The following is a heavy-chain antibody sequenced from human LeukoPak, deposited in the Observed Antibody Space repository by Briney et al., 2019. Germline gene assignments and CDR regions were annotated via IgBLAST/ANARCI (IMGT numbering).Heavy chain of an antibody. D-gene: IGHD2-2*01. Sequence: SETLSLTCTVSGGSISSYYWSWIRQPPGKGLEWIGYIYYSGSTNYNPSLVSRVTISVDTSKNQFSLKLSSVTAADTAVYYCARASGVVVPRRRAHWFDPWGQGTLVTVSS. CDR1: GGSISSYY. J-gene: IGHJ5*02. CDR3: ARASGVVVPRRRAHWFDP. V-gene: IGHV4-59*01. CDR2: IYYSGST.